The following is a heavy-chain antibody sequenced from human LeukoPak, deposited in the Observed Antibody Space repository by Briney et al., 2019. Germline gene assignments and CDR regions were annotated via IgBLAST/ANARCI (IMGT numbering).Heavy chain of an antibody. CDR2: INWNSDSI. CDR1: GFTVSSNS. V-gene: IGHV3-9*01. Sequence: GGSLRLSCTVSGFTVSSNSMSWVRRAPGKGLEWDSGINWNSDSIGYADSVKGRFTTSRDNAKNSLYLQMNSLRAEDTAFYYCAINGGGDSGYGNFDYWGQGTLVTVSS. J-gene: IGHJ4*02. D-gene: IGHD5-12*01. CDR3: AINGGGDSGYGNFDY.